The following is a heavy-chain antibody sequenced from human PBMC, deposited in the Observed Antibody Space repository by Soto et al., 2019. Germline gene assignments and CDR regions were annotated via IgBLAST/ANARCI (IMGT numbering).Heavy chain of an antibody. CDR3: ARDRYREYYDSSGSPCD. CDR1: GYTFTSYY. V-gene: IGHV1-46*01. D-gene: IGHD3-22*01. CDR2: INPSGGST. Sequence: ASVKVSCKASGYTFTSYYMHWVRQAPGEGLEWMGIINPSGGSTSYAQKFQGRVTMTRDTSTSTVYMELSSLRSEDTAVYYCARDRYREYYDSSGSPCDWGQGTLVTVSS. J-gene: IGHJ4*02.